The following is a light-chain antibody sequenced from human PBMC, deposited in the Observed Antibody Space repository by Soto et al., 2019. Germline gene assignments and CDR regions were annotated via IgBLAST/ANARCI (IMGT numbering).Light chain of an antibody. J-gene: IGLJ3*02. Sequence: QAVVTQPPSASGTPGQRVTFSCSGSSSNIGSNFVYWYQHLPGKAPKLLIYRNNQRPSGVPDRFSGSKSGTSASLAISGLRSEDEADYYCAAWDDSLKGWVFGGGTQLTVL. V-gene: IGLV1-47*01. CDR2: RNN. CDR1: SSNIGSNF. CDR3: AAWDDSLKGWV.